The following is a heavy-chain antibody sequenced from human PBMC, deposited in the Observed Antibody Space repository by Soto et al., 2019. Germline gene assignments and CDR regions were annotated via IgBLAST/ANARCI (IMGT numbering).Heavy chain of an antibody. CDR3: ARGYHIMITFGGVIGLSTYFDY. V-gene: IGHV1-2*04. J-gene: IGHJ4*02. D-gene: IGHD3-16*02. Sequence: ASVKVSCKASGYTFTGYYMHWVRQAPGQGLKWMGWINPNSGGTNYAQKFQGWVTMTRDTSISTAYMELSRLRSDDTAVYYCARGYHIMITFGGVIGLSTYFDYWGQGTLVTVSA. CDR2: INPNSGGT. CDR1: GYTFTGYY.